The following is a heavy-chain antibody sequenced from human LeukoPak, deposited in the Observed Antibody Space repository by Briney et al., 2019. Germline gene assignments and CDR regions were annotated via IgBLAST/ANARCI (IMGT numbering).Heavy chain of an antibody. Sequence: GGSLRLSCAASGFTFSSYDLSWVRQAPGKGLECVSSIRRGVGSTYYADSVKGRFTISRDNSKNTLYLQMNNLRADDTAVYYCARAYGGNSGRDWFDPWGQGTLVTVSS. J-gene: IGHJ5*02. CDR3: ARAYGGNSGRDWFDP. V-gene: IGHV3-23*01. CDR1: GFTFSSYD. D-gene: IGHD4-23*01. CDR2: IRRGVGST.